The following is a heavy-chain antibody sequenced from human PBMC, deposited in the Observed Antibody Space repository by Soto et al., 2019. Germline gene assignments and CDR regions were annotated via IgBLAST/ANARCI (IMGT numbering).Heavy chain of an antibody. V-gene: IGHV4-4*07. CDR1: GSSFTGDY. CDR3: ARDLPPYDRRRQSAGAFED. Sequence: QVQLQESGPGLVRPSETLSLTCSVSGSSFTGDYWSWIRQPAGKGLEWIGRVLGNGAGTPIYNSSLKNRVTMSVDSSTKQFSLKLTSVTAADTAVYFCARDLPPYDRRRQSAGAFEDWGQGILVTVSS. CDR2: VLGNGAGTP. J-gene: IGHJ4*02. D-gene: IGHD3-22*01.